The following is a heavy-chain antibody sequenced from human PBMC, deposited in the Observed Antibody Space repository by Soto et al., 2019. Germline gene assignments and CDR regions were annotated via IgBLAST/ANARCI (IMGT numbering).Heavy chain of an antibody. CDR3: ARDGFGFYAFDI. V-gene: IGHV4-31*03. CDR2: IYYSGTT. CDR1: GGSISSGGYY. D-gene: IGHD3-16*01. J-gene: IGHJ3*02. Sequence: PSETMSLACTVCGGSISSGGYYWSWIRQYPGKGLEWIGYIYYSGTTDYNPSLKSRVTISLDTSKKQFSLKLSSVNAADTAVYYCARDGFGFYAFDIWGQGTMVTVSS.